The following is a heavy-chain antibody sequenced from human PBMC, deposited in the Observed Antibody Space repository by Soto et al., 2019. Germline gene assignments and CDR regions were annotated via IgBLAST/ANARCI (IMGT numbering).Heavy chain of an antibody. CDR3: ARHSSRGYYYDSSGPHPTDY. D-gene: IGHD3-22*01. Sequence: SETLSLTCAVSGYSTSSGYYWGWIRQPPGKGLEWIGSIYYSGSTYYNPSLKSRVTISVDTSKNQFSLKLSSVTAADTAVYYCARHSSRGYYYDSSGPHPTDYWGQGTLVTVSS. CDR2: IYYSGST. V-gene: IGHV4-38-2*01. J-gene: IGHJ4*02. CDR1: GYSTSSGYY.